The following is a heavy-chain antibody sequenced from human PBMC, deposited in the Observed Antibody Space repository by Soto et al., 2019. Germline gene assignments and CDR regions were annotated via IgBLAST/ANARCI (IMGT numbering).Heavy chain of an antibody. J-gene: IGHJ4*02. CDR3: ARSSQLPLNWNYVHY. CDR2: ISYDGSNK. D-gene: IGHD1-1*01. V-gene: IGHV3-30-3*01. Sequence: GGSLRLSCAASGFTFSSHAMHWVRQAPGKGLEWVAVISYDGSNKYYADSVKGRFTISRDNSKNTLYLQMNSLRAEDTAVYYCARSSQLPLNWNYVHYWGQGTLVTVSS. CDR1: GFTFSSHA.